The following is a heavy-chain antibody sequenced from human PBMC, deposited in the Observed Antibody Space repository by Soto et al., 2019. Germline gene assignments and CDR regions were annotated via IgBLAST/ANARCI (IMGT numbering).Heavy chain of an antibody. Sequence: DVQLLESGGGLVQPGGSLRLSCSASGFTFSNYAMSWVRRIPGKGLEWVSAISGSGGSTNYEDSVKGRFTISRDNSKSTLYLQMNSLRVDDTAVYYCAKGSPYSGTYFHPWGQGNLVTVSS. CDR3: AKGSPYSGTYFHP. CDR2: ISGSGGST. CDR1: GFTFSNYA. D-gene: IGHD1-26*01. V-gene: IGHV3-23*01. J-gene: IGHJ5*02.